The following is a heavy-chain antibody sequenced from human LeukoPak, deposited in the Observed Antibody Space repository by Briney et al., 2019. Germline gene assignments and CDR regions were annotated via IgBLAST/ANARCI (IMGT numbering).Heavy chain of an antibody. CDR3: ARVGKMVRGVIIAYFDY. V-gene: IGHV1-46*01. J-gene: IGHJ4*02. Sequence: ASVKVSCKASGYTFTSYYMHWVRQAPGQGLEWMGIINPSGGSTSYAQKFQGRVTMTRDTSTSTVYMELSSLRSEDTAVYYCARVGKMVRGVIIAYFDYWGQGTLVTVSS. CDR2: INPSGGST. D-gene: IGHD3-10*01. CDR1: GYTFTSYY.